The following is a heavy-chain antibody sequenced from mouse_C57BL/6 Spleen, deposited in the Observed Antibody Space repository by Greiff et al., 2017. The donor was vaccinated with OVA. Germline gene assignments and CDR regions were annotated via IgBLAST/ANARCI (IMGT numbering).Heavy chain of an antibody. CDR3: ARHEELSYYCDY. CDR1: GYTFTEYT. V-gene: IGHV1-62-2*01. J-gene: IGHJ2*01. CDR2: FYPGSGSI. Sequence: QVQLQQSGAELVKPGASVKLSCKASGYTFTEYTIHWVKQRPGQGLEWIGWFYPGSGSIKYNEKFKDKATLTADKTSSTVYMELSRLTSEDSSVYFCARHEELSYYCDYWGQGTTLTVSS.